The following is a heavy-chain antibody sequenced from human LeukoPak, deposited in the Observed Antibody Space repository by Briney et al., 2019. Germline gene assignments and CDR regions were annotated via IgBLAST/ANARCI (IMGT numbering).Heavy chain of an antibody. Sequence: GASVKVSCKASGYTFTSYGISWVRQAPGQGLEWMGWISAYNGNTNYAQKLQGRVTMTTDTSTSTAYVELRSLRSDDTAVYYCARDLGDYNSDYWGQGTLVTVSS. J-gene: IGHJ4*02. D-gene: IGHD3-10*01. CDR1: GYTFTSYG. CDR3: ARDLGDYNSDY. CDR2: ISAYNGNT. V-gene: IGHV1-18*01.